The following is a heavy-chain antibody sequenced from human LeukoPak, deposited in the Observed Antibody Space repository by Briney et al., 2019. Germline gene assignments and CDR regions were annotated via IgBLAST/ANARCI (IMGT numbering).Heavy chain of an antibody. V-gene: IGHV4-38-2*02. CDR3: ARGPPDYNWNDDAGPRWFDP. J-gene: IGHJ5*02. CDR1: GYSISSGYY. Sequence: PSETLSLTCTVSGYSISSGYYWGWIRQPPGKRLEWIGSIYHSGSTYYNPSLKSRVTISVDTSKNQFSLKLSSVTAADTAVYYCARGPPDYNWNDDAGPRWFDPWGQGTLVTVSS. CDR2: IYHSGST. D-gene: IGHD1-20*01.